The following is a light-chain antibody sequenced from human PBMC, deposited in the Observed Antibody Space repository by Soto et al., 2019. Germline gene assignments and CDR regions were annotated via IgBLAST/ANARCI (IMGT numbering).Light chain of an antibody. Sequence: DIQMTQSPSSLPASVGDRVTLTCRASQSISTYLNWYQQKPGKAPKLLIYAASSLQSGVPSRLSGSGSVTDFTLTISSLQPEDYYCQQSYTIPYTFGQGTKLEIK. V-gene: IGKV1-39*01. CDR1: QSISTY. CDR2: AAS. CDR3: QQSYTIPYT. J-gene: IGKJ2*01.